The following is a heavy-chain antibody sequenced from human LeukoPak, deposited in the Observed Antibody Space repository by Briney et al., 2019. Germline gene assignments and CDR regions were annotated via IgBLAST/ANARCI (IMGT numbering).Heavy chain of an antibody. J-gene: IGHJ4*02. CDR1: GGSISSYY. CDR2: IYYSGST. Sequence: SETLSLTCTVSGGSISSYYWSWIRQPPGKGLEWIGYIYYSGSTNYNPSLKSRVTISVDTSKNQFSLKLSSVTAADTAVYYCARGDYFDYWGQGTLVTVSS. V-gene: IGHV4-59*12. CDR3: ARGDYFDY.